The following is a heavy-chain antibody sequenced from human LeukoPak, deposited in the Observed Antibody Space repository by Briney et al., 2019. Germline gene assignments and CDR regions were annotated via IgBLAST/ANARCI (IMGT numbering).Heavy chain of an antibody. CDR1: GFTFSSYS. V-gene: IGHV3-21*04. J-gene: IGHJ4*02. CDR2: ISSSSSYI. CDR3: AKRVGFLEWLLSSFDY. Sequence: GGSLKLSCAASGFTFSSYSMNWVRQAPGKGLEWVSSISSSSSYIYYADSVKGRFTISRDNAKNSVYLQMSSLRAEDTAVYYCAKRVGFLEWLLSSFDYWGQGTLVSVSS. D-gene: IGHD3-3*02.